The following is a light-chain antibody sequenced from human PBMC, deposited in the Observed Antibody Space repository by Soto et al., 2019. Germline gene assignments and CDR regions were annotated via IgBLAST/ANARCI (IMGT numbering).Light chain of an antibody. CDR3: QTWGAGIRV. J-gene: IGLJ3*02. CDR2: VNSDGGH. Sequence: QSVLTQSPSASASLGASVKLTCTLDSGHSTYAIAWHQQQPEKGPRYLMMVNSDGGHTKGDGSPDRFSGSSSGAERYLTIASLQAEDGADSYCQTWGAGIRVFGGGTKLTVL. CDR1: SGHSTYA. V-gene: IGLV4-69*01.